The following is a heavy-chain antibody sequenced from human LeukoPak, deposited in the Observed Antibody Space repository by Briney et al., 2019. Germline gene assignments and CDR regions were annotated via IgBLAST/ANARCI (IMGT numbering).Heavy chain of an antibody. J-gene: IGHJ4*02. CDR1: GGSISNSNYY. Sequence: SETLSLTCTVSGGSISNSNYYWGWIRQPPGKGLEWIGGAYYSGTTYYSPSLKSRVTISVDTSKNQFSLKLSSVTAADTAVYYCARAHYDFWSGPGEYWGQGTLVTVSS. V-gene: IGHV4-39*07. D-gene: IGHD3-3*01. CDR2: AYYSGTT. CDR3: ARAHYDFWSGPGEY.